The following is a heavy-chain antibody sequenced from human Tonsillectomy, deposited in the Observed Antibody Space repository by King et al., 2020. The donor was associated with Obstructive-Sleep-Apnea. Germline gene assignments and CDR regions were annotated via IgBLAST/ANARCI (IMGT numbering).Heavy chain of an antibody. Sequence: QLQESGSGLVKPSQTLSLTCAVSGGSISSGGYSWSWIRQPPGKGLEWMGDIYHSGSTYYNPSLKSRVTISVDISKNQFSLKLSSVTAADTAVYYCARVLGAYFDYWGQGTLVTVSS. CDR3: ARVLGAYFDY. J-gene: IGHJ4*02. CDR1: GGSISSGGYS. V-gene: IGHV4-30-2*01. CDR2: IYHSGST. D-gene: IGHD1-26*01.